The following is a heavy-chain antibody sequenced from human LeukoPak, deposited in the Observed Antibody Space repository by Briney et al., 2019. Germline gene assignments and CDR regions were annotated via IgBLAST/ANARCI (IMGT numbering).Heavy chain of an antibody. J-gene: IGHJ6*02. D-gene: IGHD6-13*01. V-gene: IGHV3-23*01. CDR3: AKGFVAAAVDFPWGSVSSYGMDV. Sequence: PSGGSLRLSCAASGFTFSSYAMSWVRQAPGKGLEWVSAISGSGGSTYYADSVKGRFTISRDNSKNTLYLQMNSLRAEDTAVYYCAKGFVAAAVDFPWGSVSSYGMDVWGQGTTVTVSS. CDR1: GFTFSSYA. CDR2: ISGSGGST.